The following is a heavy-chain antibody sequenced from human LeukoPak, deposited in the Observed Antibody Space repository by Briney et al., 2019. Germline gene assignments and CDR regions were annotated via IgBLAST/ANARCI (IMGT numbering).Heavy chain of an antibody. D-gene: IGHD3-16*01. Sequence: ATSLRLSCKTSGFIFSNYAMHWVRQAPGKGLDWVAMIWHDGATKFYADSVKGRFTISRDNSKDTLYLQMDSLRAEDTAVFYCARELLGEGPDAFDVWGQGTIVTVSS. CDR2: IWHDGATK. CDR3: ARELLGEGPDAFDV. V-gene: IGHV3-33*01. CDR1: GFIFSNYA. J-gene: IGHJ3*01.